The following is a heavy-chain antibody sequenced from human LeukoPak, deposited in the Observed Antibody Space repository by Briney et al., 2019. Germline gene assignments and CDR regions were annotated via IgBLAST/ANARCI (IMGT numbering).Heavy chain of an antibody. CDR2: INPNSGGT. V-gene: IGHV1-2*06. D-gene: IGHD1-26*01. CDR3: ATVDEWELRTSPLDY. CDR1: GYTFTGYY. J-gene: IGHJ4*02. Sequence: ASVKVSCKASGYTFTGYYMHWVRQAPGQGLEWMGRINPNSGGTNYAQKFQGRVTMTRNTSISTAYMELSRLRSDDTAVYYCATVDEWELRTSPLDYWGQGTLVTVSS.